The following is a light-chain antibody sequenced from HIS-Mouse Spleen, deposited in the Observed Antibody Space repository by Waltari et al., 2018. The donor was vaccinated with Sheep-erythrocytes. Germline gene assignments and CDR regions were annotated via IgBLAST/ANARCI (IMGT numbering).Light chain of an antibody. Sequence: QSALTQPRSVSGSPGQAVTVSCTGTSMDVCVYNYVSWYQQHPGKAPKPMIYDVSNRPSGVPARFSGSKSGNTASLTISGLQAEDEADYYCCSYAGSYNHVFATGTKVTVL. CDR3: CSYAGSYNHV. V-gene: IGLV2-11*01. J-gene: IGLJ1*01. CDR2: DVS. CDR1: SMDVCVYNY.